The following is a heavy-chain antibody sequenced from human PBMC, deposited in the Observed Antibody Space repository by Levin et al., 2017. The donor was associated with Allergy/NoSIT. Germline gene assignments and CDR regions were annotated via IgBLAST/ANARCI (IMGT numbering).Heavy chain of an antibody. CDR3: AARVFDF. Sequence: GGSLRLSCAVSGLNFNSYGMNWVRQARGKGLEWVALISSAGSDGYYADSVRGRFTISRDNSKSTLYLQMNSLRPDDTAVYYCAARVFDFWAREPWSPSRQ. CDR1: GLNFNSYG. V-gene: IGHV3-30*03. J-gene: IGHJ4*02. CDR2: ISSAGSDG.